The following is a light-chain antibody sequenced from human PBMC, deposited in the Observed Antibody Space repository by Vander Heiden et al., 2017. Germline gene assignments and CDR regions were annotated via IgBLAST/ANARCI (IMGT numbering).Light chain of an antibody. CDR3: QQAHSTPRT. Sequence: DIQMTQSPSSVSASVGDRVTITCRASQGISSWVAWYQHKPGKAPKLLIYTASTLQSGVPSRFSGSGSGTEFTLTISSLQPEDFATYFCQQAHSTPRTFGAGTKVEIK. V-gene: IGKV1-12*01. J-gene: IGKJ4*01. CDR1: QGISSW. CDR2: TAS.